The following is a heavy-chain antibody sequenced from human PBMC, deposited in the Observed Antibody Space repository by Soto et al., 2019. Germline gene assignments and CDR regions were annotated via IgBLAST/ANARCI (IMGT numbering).Heavy chain of an antibody. D-gene: IGHD3-22*01. J-gene: IGHJ3*02. CDR3: ARDRYYYDSSGSDI. CDR1: GGSISSGGYY. V-gene: IGHV4-31*03. CDR2: IYYSGST. Sequence: SETLSLTCTVSGGSISSGGYYWSWIRQHPGKGLEWIGYIYYSGSTYYNPSLKSRVTISVDTSKNQISLKLSSVTAADTAVYYCARDRYYYDSSGSDIWGQGTMVTVSS.